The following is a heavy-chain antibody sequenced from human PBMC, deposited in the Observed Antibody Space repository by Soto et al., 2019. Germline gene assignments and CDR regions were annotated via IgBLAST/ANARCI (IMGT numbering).Heavy chain of an antibody. CDR2: ISAYNGNT. D-gene: IGHD5-12*01. CDR1: GYTFTSYG. CDR3: ARSRVATIPFDY. J-gene: IGHJ4*02. Sequence: ASVKVSCKASGYTFTSYGISWVLQAPGQGLEWMGWISAYNGNTNYAQKLQGRVTMTTDTSTSTAYMELRSLRSDDTAVYYCARSRVATIPFDYWGQGTLVTVSS. V-gene: IGHV1-18*04.